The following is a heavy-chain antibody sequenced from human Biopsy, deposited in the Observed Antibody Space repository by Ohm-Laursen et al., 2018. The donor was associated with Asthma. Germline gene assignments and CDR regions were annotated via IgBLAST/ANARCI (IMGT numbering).Heavy chain of an antibody. CDR2: ISYSGST. D-gene: IGHD5-18*01. V-gene: IGHV4-61*01. CDR1: GGSVSSGSHY. J-gene: IGHJ4*01. CDR3: ARDFVDSAMDYFDY. Sequence: SDTLSLTCAASGGSVSSGSHYWSWIRQPPGKGLEWIGYISYSGSTNYNPSLKSRVTISVDTSKNQFSLKLSSVTAADTAVYYCARDFVDSAMDYFDYWGQEPWSPSPQ.